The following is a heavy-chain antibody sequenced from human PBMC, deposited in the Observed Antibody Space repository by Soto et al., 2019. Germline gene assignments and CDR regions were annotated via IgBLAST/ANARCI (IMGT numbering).Heavy chain of an antibody. J-gene: IGHJ6*02. CDR3: ARRRGFPCHYGMDV. V-gene: IGHV4-30-2*01. CDR1: GGSISSGGYS. CDR2: IYHSGST. D-gene: IGHD5-12*01. Sequence: QLQLQESGSGLVKPSQTLSLTCAVSGGSISSGGYSWSWIRQPPGKGLEWIGYIYHSGSTYYNPSLKSRGTISVDRCKDQFPLTLGSVTAAETAVYYCARRRGFPCHYGMDVWRQGTTVTVSS.